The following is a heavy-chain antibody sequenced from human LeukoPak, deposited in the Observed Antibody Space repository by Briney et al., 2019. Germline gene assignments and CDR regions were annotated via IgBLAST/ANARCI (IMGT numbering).Heavy chain of an antibody. CDR2: ISFYGGQQ. CDR1: GFTFSSYG. CDR3: AKEIAERYTSSWPFDY. Sequence: RAGNSLRLSCAASGFTFSSYGMHWVRQAPGKGLEGAAVISFYGGQQFYADSVKGRFTISRDNSKNTLYLQINSLRSEDTAVYYCAKEIAERYTSSWPFDYWGQGTLVTVSS. J-gene: IGHJ4*02. D-gene: IGHD6-13*01. V-gene: IGHV3-30*18.